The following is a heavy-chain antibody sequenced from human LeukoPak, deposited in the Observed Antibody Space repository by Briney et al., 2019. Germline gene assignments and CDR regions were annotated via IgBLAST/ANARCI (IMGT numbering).Heavy chain of an antibody. Sequence: GGSLRLSCAASGFTFSSYGMHWVRQAPGKGLEWVAVISYDGNNKYYADSVKGRFTISRDNSKNTLYLQMSSLRVEDTAAYYCASSRSGWIYFDYWGQGTLVTVSS. CDR1: GFTFSSYG. CDR2: ISYDGNNK. V-gene: IGHV3-30*03. CDR3: ASSRSGWIYFDY. D-gene: IGHD6-19*01. J-gene: IGHJ4*02.